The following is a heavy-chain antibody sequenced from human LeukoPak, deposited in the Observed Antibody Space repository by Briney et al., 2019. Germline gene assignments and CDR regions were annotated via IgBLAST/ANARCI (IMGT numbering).Heavy chain of an antibody. CDR2: IYDSGST. CDR1: GGSISSYY. V-gene: IGHV4-59*01. CDR3: ARVGGTNYYYYGMDV. D-gene: IGHD1-1*01. Sequence: PSETLSLTCTVSGGSISSYYWSWIRQPPGKGLEWIGYIYDSGSTNYNPSLKSRVTISVDASKNQFSLKLSSVTAADTAVYYCARVGGTNYYYYGMDVWGQGTTVTVSS. J-gene: IGHJ6*02.